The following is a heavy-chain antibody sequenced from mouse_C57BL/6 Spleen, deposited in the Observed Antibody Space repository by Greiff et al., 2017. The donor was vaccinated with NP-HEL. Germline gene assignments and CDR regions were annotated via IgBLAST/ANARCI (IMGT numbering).Heavy chain of an antibody. CDR3: ARGGYDFDV. Sequence: DVHLVESGGGLVKPGGSLKLSCAASGFTFSDYGMHWVRQAPEKGLEWVAYISSGSSTIYCADTVKGRFTISRDNAKNTLFLHMTSLRSEDTAMYYCARGGYDFDVWGTGTTVTVSS. CDR1: GFTFSDYG. V-gene: IGHV5-17*01. J-gene: IGHJ1*03. CDR2: ISSGSSTI. D-gene: IGHD1-2*01.